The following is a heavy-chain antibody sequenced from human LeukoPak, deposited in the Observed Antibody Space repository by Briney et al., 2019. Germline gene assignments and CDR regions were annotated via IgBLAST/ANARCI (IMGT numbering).Heavy chain of an antibody. CDR3: VRDRGYSTFNY. Sequence: PGGSLRLSCAGSGFPFSNYWMAWVRKAPGKGLERVANMKEYGGEINYLDSVKGRFTISRDNAKNSLDLQMNSLRVDDTAVYYCVRDRGYSTFNYWGQGTLVIVSS. D-gene: IGHD4-23*01. CDR1: GFPFSNYW. CDR2: MKEYGGEI. V-gene: IGHV3-7*01. J-gene: IGHJ4*02.